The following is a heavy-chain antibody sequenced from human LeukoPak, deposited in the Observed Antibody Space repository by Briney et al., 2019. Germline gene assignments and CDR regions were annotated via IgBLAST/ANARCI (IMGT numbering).Heavy chain of an antibody. V-gene: IGHV4-61*02. CDR3: ARTTEGGYTYDYFYYYYMDV. CDR2: IYSSGST. Sequence: PSETLSLTCTVSGGSISSGSYYWSWLRQPAGQGLEWIGRIYSSGSTNYNPSLKSRVTISLDTSKNQFSLKLSSVTAADTAVYYCARTTEGGYTYDYFYYYYMDVWGKGTTVTISS. D-gene: IGHD5-18*01. CDR1: GGSISSGSYY. J-gene: IGHJ6*03.